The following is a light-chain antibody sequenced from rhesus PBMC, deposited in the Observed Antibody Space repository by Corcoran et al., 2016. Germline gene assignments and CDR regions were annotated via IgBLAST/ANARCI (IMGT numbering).Light chain of an antibody. CDR2: DAS. CDR1: QGISSY. J-gene: IGKJ4*01. CDR3: LQHNNSPLT. V-gene: IGKV1-28*03. Sequence: DIQMTQSPSSLSASVGDTVTITCRASQGISSYLNWFQQKPGKAPKLLIYDASSLESGVPSRFSGSGSWTDFPLTISSLQPEDFAAYYCLQHNNSPLTFGGGTKVEIK.